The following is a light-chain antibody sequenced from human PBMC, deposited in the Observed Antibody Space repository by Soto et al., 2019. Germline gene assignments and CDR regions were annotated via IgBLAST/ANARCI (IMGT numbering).Light chain of an antibody. J-gene: IGKJ2*01. CDR3: QQYNSYPYT. CDR2: KAS. Sequence: DIQMTQSPSTLSASVGDRVTITCRASQSISSWLAWYQQKPGKAPKLLIYKASSLESGVPSRFSVSGSGTEFTLTNSSLQPDDFATYYCQQYNSYPYTVGQGTKLDIK. V-gene: IGKV1-5*03. CDR1: QSISSW.